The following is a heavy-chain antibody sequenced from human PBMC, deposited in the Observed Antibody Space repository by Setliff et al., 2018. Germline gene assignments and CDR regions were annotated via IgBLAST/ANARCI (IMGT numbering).Heavy chain of an antibody. V-gene: IGHV1-69*05. CDR2: IIPVFDST. D-gene: IGHD2-2*01. CDR1: GGTFSSHP. Sequence: SVKVSCKASGGTFSSHPISWVRQAPGQGLEWMGRIIPVFDSTNYAQQFQGRVTMTTDTSTGTAYLELRSLRSDDTAVYYCSRLVRYCTTTSCQRLSGDEYWGQGTLVTVSS. J-gene: IGHJ4*02. CDR3: SRLVRYCTTTSCQRLSGDEY.